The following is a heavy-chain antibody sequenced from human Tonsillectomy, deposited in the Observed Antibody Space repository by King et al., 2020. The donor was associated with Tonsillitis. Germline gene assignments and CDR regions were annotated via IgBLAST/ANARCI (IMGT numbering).Heavy chain of an antibody. CDR2: ISWDGGSA. D-gene: IGHD2-15*01. CDR1: GFTFDDYA. J-gene: IGHJ6*02. Sequence: VQLVESGGVVVQPGGSLRLSCAASGFTFDDYAMHWVRQAPGKGLEWVSLISWDGGSANYADSVKGRVTISRDNSKNSLYLQMNSLRAEDTALYYCAKDQGRAPGHPTFGMDVWRQGTTVTVSS. CDR3: AKDQGRAPGHPTFGMDV. V-gene: IGHV3-43D*03.